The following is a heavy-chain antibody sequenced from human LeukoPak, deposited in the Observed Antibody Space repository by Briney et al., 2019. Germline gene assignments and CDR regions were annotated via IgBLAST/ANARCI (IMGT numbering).Heavy chain of an antibody. D-gene: IGHD6-13*01. J-gene: IGHJ4*02. Sequence: GESLKIFCKGSGYSLTSYWIGWGRQMPGKGLELIGSIYPGDSDTRYRPSFQGQVTISADKSISTAYLQWSSLKDSDTAMYYCARRWEYSSSWYLFDYWGQGTLVTVSS. CDR1: GYSLTSYW. CDR2: IYPGDSDT. V-gene: IGHV5-51*01. CDR3: ARRWEYSSSWYLFDY.